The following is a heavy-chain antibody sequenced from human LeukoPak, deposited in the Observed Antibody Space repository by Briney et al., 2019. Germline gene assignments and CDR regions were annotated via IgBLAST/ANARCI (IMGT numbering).Heavy chain of an antibody. CDR1: GYTFTSYG. Sequence: EASVKVSCKASGYTFTSYGISWVRQAPGQGLEWMGWISAYNGNSNYAQKLQGRVTMTTDTSTSTAYMELRSLRSDDTAVYYCARNIVATSPLDYWGQGTLVTVSS. J-gene: IGHJ4*02. CDR2: ISAYNGNS. D-gene: IGHD5-12*01. CDR3: ARNIVATSPLDY. V-gene: IGHV1-18*01.